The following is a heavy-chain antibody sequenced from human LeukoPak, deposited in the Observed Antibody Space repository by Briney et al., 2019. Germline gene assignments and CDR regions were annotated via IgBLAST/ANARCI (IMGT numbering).Heavy chain of an antibody. CDR2: ISYDGSNK. CDR1: GFTFGSYA. Sequence: GGSLRLSCAASGFTFGSYAMHWVRQAPGKGLEWVAVISYDGSNKYYADSVKGRFTISRDNSKNTLYLQMNSLRAEDTAVYYCARVRSSLAGAFDIWGQGTMVTVSS. D-gene: IGHD6-6*01. V-gene: IGHV3-30-3*01. CDR3: ARVRSSLAGAFDI. J-gene: IGHJ3*02.